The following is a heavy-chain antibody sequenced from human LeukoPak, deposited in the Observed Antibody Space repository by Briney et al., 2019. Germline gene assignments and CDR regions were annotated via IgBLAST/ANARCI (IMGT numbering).Heavy chain of an antibody. J-gene: IGHJ4*02. CDR3: ADLTY. CDR1: GFTFSSYG. D-gene: IGHD3-9*01. V-gene: IGHV3-30*03. Sequence: GRSPRLSCAASGFTFSSYGMHWVRQAPGKGLEWVAVISYDGSNKYYADSVKGRFTISRDNSKNTLYLQMNSLRAEDTAVYYCADLTYWGQGTLVTVSS. CDR2: ISYDGSNK.